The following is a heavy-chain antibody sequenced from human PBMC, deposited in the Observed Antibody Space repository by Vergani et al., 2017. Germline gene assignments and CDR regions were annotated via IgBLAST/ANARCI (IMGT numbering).Heavy chain of an antibody. CDR3: ATDPRYCGDGSCYWLSDHHYSGMDV. J-gene: IGHJ6*02. CDR2: IKRTFERGTT. V-gene: IGHV3-15*07. CDR1: GFSFRNAC. D-gene: IGHD2-21*01. Sequence: EVQLVESGGGIVKPGGSLSLPCVASGFSFRNACTNGVRRTPGKGREWVGRIKRTFERGTTAYAAAVKGRYTISRDESKNTLFLQMNDLKTEDIGVYYCATDPRYCGDGSCYWLSDHHYSGMDVWGQGTTVTVSS.